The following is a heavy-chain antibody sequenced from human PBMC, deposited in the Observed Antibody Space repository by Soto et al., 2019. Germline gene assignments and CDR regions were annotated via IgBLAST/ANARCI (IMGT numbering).Heavy chain of an antibody. CDR3: ASGDYDSSGYPDYYYYYGMDV. D-gene: IGHD3-22*01. Sequence: QVQLVQSGAEVKKPGSSVKVSCKASGGTFSSYAISWVRQAPGQGLEWMGGIIPIFGTANYAQKFQGRVTITADESTSTAYMELSSLTSEDTAVYYCASGDYDSSGYPDYYYYYGMDVWGQGTTVTVSS. CDR1: GGTFSSYA. V-gene: IGHV1-69*01. J-gene: IGHJ6*02. CDR2: IIPIFGTA.